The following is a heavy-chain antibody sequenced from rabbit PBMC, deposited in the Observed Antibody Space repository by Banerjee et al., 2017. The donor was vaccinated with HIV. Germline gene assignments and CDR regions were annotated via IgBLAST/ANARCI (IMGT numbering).Heavy chain of an antibody. J-gene: IGHJ6*01. CDR3: ARDLAGVIGWNFGL. Sequence: QSLEESGGGLVKPEGSLTLTCKASGFDFSSNAICWVRQAPGKGLEWIGTIYAGSSGSALYVSWAKGRFTISKTSSTTVTLQMTSLTAADTATYFCARDLAGVIGWNFGLWGPGTLVTVS. D-gene: IGHD4-1*01. CDR1: GFDFSSNA. CDR2: IYAGSSGSA. V-gene: IGHV1S40*01.